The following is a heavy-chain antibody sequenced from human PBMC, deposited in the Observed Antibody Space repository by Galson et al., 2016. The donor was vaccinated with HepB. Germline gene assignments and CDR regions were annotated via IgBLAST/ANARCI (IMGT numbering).Heavy chain of an antibody. CDR1: GFTFSMYA. CDR3: ARDSGSRPGSGGFGY. CDR2: ISGYGGGT. V-gene: IGHV3-23*01. Sequence: SLRLSCAASGFTFSMYAMSWVRQAPGKGLEWVSAISGYGGGTYYTDSVKGRFTISRDNSKNTLYLQMNSLRADDTAVYYCARDSGSRPGSGGFGYWGQGTLVTVSS. J-gene: IGHJ4*02. D-gene: IGHD2-2*01.